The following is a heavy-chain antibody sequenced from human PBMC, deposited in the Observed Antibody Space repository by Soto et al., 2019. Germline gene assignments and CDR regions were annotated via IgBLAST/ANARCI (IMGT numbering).Heavy chain of an antibody. CDR2: IWYDGNTK. CDR3: ARPLVAPVAGPYYYGMDV. V-gene: IGHV3-33*01. CDR1: GFTFNSYG. J-gene: IGHJ6*02. D-gene: IGHD6-19*01. Sequence: VGSLRLSCTASGFTFNSYGFNWVRQAPGKGLEWVAVIWYDGNTKYYADSVKGRLTISRDNLRSTVYLQMNSLTAEDTAVYYCARPLVAPVAGPYYYGMDVWGQGTTVTVSS.